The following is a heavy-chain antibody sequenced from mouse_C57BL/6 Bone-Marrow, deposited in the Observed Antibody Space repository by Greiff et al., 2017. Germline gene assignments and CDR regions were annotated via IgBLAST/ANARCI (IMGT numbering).Heavy chain of an antibody. CDR1: GFTFSDYY. D-gene: IGHD3-2*02. CDR2: INYDGSST. V-gene: IGHV5-16*01. Sequence: EVKLVESEGGLVQPGSSMKLSCTASGFTFSDYYMAWVRQVPEKGLEWVANINYDGSSTYYLDSLKSRFIISRDNAKNILYLQMSSLKSEDTATYYCAREAASSGAMDDWGQGTSVTVSS. J-gene: IGHJ4*01. CDR3: AREAASSGAMDD.